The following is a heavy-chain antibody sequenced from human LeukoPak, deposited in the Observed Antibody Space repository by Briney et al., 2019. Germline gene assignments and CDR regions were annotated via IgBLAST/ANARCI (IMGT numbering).Heavy chain of an antibody. CDR1: GFTFDDYG. J-gene: IGHJ4*02. CDR2: ITSGGDYM. CDR3: ARVSIFGVVIANDY. D-gene: IGHD3-16*02. Sequence: GGSLRLSCEASGFTFDDYGMSWVRQAAGKGLQWVSTITSGGDYMYYADPVKGRFTISRDDSKNSLYLHMNSLRAEDTAVYYCARVSIFGVVIANDYWGQGTVVTVSS. V-gene: IGHV3-21*01.